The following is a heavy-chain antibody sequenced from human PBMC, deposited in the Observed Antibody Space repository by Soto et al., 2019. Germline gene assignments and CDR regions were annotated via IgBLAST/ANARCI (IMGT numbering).Heavy chain of an antibody. CDR1: GFTFSSYA. CDR3: AKDPNISRFTFGGVIVILDY. J-gene: IGHJ4*02. CDR2: ISGSGGST. D-gene: IGHD3-16*02. Sequence: PGGSLRLSCAASGFTFSSYAMSWVRQAPGKGLEWVSAISGSGGSTYYADSVKGRFTISRDNSKNTLYLQMNSLRAEDTAVYYCAKDPNISRFTFGGVIVILDYWGQGTLVTVSS. V-gene: IGHV3-23*01.